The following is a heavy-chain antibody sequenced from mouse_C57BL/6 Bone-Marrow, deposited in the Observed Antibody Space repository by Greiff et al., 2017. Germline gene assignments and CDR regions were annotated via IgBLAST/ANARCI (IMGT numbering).Heavy chain of an antibody. CDR1: GYTFTSYW. V-gene: IGHV1-55*01. CDR2: IYPGSGST. J-gene: IGHJ4*01. Sequence: QVQLQQSGAELVKPGASVKMSCKASGYTFTSYWITWVKQRPGQGLEWIGDIYPGSGSTNYNEKFKSKDTLTVATSSSTAYMQLSSLTSADSAVYYCGRDGGGCYSPYYAMDYWGQGTSVTVSS. CDR3: GRDGGGCYSPYYAMDY. D-gene: IGHD2-12*01.